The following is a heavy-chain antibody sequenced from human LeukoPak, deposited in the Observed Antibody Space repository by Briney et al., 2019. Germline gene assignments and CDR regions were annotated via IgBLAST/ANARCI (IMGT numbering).Heavy chain of an antibody. CDR2: IKSKTDGGTT. CDR1: GFTFSSYW. V-gene: IGHV3-15*07. J-gene: IGHJ4*02. D-gene: IGHD3-3*01. CDR3: TIFGVVTDFDY. Sequence: PGGSLRLSCAASGFTFSSYWMNWVRQAPGKGLEWVGRIKSKTDGGTTDYAAPVKGRFTISRDDSKNTLYLQMNSLKTEDTAVYYCTIFGVVTDFDYWGQGTLVTVSS.